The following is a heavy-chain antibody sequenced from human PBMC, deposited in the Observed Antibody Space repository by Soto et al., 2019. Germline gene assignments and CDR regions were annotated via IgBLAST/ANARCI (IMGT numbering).Heavy chain of an antibody. D-gene: IGHD6-6*01. J-gene: IGHJ5*02. CDR1: VFNFKTFW. CDR3: ARDRSSSLLATSYLGP. CDR2: IRGDRTEK. V-gene: IGHV3-7*01. Sequence: GGSLRLSCADSVFNFKTFWMSWVRQAPGKGLEWVASIRGDRTEKNYVDSVKGRFTISRDNANNSLYLQMNSLRAEDTAVYYCARDRSSSLLATSYLGPWGQGTLVTVSS.